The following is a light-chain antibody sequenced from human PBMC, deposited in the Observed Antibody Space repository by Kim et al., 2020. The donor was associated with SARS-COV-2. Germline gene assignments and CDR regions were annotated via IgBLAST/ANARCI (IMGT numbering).Light chain of an antibody. V-gene: IGLV2-23*01. CDR1: SSDVGSYNL. CDR3: CSYAGSRVVYV. J-gene: IGLJ1*01. Sequence: QSALTQPASVSGSPGQSIALSCTGTSSDVGSYNLVSWYQQHPGKAPKLMIYEGSKRPSGVSNRFSGSKSGNTASLTISGLQAEDEADYYCCSYAGSRVVYVFGTGTKVTVL. CDR2: EGS.